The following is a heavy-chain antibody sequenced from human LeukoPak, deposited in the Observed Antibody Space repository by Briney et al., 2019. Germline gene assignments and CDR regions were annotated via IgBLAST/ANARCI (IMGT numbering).Heavy chain of an antibody. J-gene: IGHJ6*03. D-gene: IGHD4-11*01. Sequence: KTSETLSLTCIVSGGSISSSTYFWGWIRQPPGKGLEWIGSIYHSGSTYYNPSLKSRVTISVDTSKNQFSLKLSSVTAADTAIYYCARESPYSSSPRDKYYYTDVWGKGTTVTASS. V-gene: IGHV4-39*07. CDR3: ARESPYSSSPRDKYYYTDV. CDR2: IYHSGST. CDR1: GGSISSSTYF.